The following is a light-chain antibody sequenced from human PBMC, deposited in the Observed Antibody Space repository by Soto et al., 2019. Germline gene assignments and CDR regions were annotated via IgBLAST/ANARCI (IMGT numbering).Light chain of an antibody. CDR2: RNS. CDR3: AEWDDSLSVI. V-gene: IGLV1-47*01. Sequence: QSVLTQPPSASGTPGQTVTISCSRSIPNIGTNFVYWYQQLPGTAPKLLIYRNSLRPSGVPDRFSGSKSGTSASLAISGLRSEDEANYYCAEWDDSLSVIFGGGTKLTDL. CDR1: IPNIGTNF. J-gene: IGLJ2*01.